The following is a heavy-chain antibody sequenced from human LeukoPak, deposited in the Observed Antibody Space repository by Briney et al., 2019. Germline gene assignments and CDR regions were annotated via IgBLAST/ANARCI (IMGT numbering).Heavy chain of an antibody. V-gene: IGHV3-48*02. CDR3: ARISGLGAREYLDH. Sequence: PGGSLRLSCAASGFTVSSNYMSWVRQAPGKGLEWVSYISGSGSATYYADSVKGRFTISRDNAKNSVYMQMNSLRDEDTAVYYCARISGLGAREYLDHWGQGTLVTVSS. CDR1: GFTVSSNY. CDR2: ISGSGSAT. D-gene: IGHD2/OR15-2a*01. J-gene: IGHJ4*02.